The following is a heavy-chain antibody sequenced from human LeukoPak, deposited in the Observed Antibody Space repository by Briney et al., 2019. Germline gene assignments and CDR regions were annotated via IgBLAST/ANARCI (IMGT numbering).Heavy chain of an antibody. D-gene: IGHD3-10*01. CDR3: AGRHYYGSGEQLGGYYFDY. CDR2: IYYSGST. Sequence: PSETLSLTCTVSGGSISSYYWSWIRQPPGKGLEWIGYIYYSGSTNYNPSLKSRVTISVDTSKNQFSLKLSSVTAADTAVYYCAGRHYYGSGEQLGGYYFDYWGQGTLVTVSS. V-gene: IGHV4-59*01. J-gene: IGHJ4*02. CDR1: GGSISSYY.